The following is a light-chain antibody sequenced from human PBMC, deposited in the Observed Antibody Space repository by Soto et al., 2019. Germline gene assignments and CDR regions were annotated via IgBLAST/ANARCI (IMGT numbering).Light chain of an antibody. V-gene: IGLV2-8*01. Sequence: QSALTQPPSASGSPGQSVTISCTGTSSDVGGYNYVSWYQQHPGKAPKLIIYEDTKRPSGVPDRFTGSKSGNTASLTVSGLQAEDEAYYYCSSYAGSNNWAVFGGGTMVTVL. CDR2: EDT. CDR1: SSDVGGYNY. J-gene: IGLJ3*02. CDR3: SSYAGSNNWAV.